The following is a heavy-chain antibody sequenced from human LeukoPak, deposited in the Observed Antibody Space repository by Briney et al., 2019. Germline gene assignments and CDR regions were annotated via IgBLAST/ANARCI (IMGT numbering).Heavy chain of an antibody. V-gene: IGHV3-66*02. Sequence: GGSLRLSCAASGFTLRNSYMSWVGQAPGKGLEWVSVIYSGGSTYYSDSVKGRFTISRDNSKNTLYLQINSLGAEDTAVYYCASDSGTTVTGYYYYYYMDVWGKGTTVTVSS. CDR2: IYSGGST. D-gene: IGHD4-17*01. CDR3: ASDSGTTVTGYYYYYYMDV. J-gene: IGHJ6*03. CDR1: GFTLRNSY.